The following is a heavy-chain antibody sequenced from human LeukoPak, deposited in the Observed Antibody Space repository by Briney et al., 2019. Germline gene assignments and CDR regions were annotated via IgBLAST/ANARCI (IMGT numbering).Heavy chain of an antibody. CDR3: ATSPVISRD. D-gene: IGHD2-21*01. Sequence: GGSLRLSCAASGFTFSDYWMHWVRQAPGKGLEWVARIYSDVRRIKYADSVKGRFTISRDNAKNALYLQMNALRVEDTAVYYCATSPVISRDWGQGTLVTVSS. V-gene: IGHV3-74*03. CDR1: GFTFSDYW. J-gene: IGHJ4*02. CDR2: IYSDVRRI.